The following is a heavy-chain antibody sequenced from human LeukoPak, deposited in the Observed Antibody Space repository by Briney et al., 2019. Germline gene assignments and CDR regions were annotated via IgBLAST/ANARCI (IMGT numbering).Heavy chain of an antibody. J-gene: IGHJ3*02. Sequence: PSETLSLTCTVSGGSISSSSYYWGWIRQPPGKGLEWIGSFYYSGNTYYNPSLKSRVTISVDTSKNQFSLKLSSVTAADTAVYYCASLFNSWDAFNTWAKGQWSPSLQ. CDR2: FYYSGNT. D-gene: IGHD2-21*01. CDR3: ASLFNSWDAFNT. V-gene: IGHV4-39*01. CDR1: GGSISSSSYY.